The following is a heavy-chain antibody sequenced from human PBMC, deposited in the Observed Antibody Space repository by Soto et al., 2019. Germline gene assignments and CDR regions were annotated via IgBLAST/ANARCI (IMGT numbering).Heavy chain of an antibody. D-gene: IGHD4-17*01. CDR1: GFTFSSYG. Sequence: QVQLVESGGGVVQPGRSLRLSCAASGFTFSSYGMHWVRQAPGKGLEWVAVISYDGSNKYYADSVKGRFTISRDNSKNTLYLQMNSLRAEDTAVNYCAKTNYGGNFDYWGQGTLVTVSS. J-gene: IGHJ4*02. CDR2: ISYDGSNK. V-gene: IGHV3-30*18. CDR3: AKTNYGGNFDY.